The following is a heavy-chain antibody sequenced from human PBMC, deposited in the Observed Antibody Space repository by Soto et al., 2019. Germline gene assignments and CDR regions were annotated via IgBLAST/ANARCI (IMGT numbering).Heavy chain of an antibody. CDR2: IAYDGSFQ. D-gene: IGHD4-17*01. CDR1: GFTFSTHG. J-gene: IGHJ4*02. CDR3: AKEPVRDGDLDY. V-gene: IGHV3-30*18. Sequence: QVQLVESGGGVVQPGRSLRLSCAASGFTFSTHGMHWVRQAPGKGLEWVAVIAYDGSFQYYADSVRGRFTISRDNSKNTVYLQMNSVRAEDTAVYYCAKEPVRDGDLDYLGQGTLVTVSS.